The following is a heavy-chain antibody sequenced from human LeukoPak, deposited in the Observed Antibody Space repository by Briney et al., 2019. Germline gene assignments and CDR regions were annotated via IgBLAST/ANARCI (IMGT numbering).Heavy chain of an antibody. D-gene: IGHD6-13*01. J-gene: IGHJ4*02. Sequence: PGGSLRLSCAASGFTFSSYGMHWVRHAPGKGLVWVSRISSDGGSTNYADSVKGRFTISRDNAKNTVYLQMNSLRGEDTAVYYCAREGTPGTFDYWGQGTLVTVSS. CDR2: ISSDGGST. V-gene: IGHV3-74*01. CDR1: GFTFSSYG. CDR3: AREGTPGTFDY.